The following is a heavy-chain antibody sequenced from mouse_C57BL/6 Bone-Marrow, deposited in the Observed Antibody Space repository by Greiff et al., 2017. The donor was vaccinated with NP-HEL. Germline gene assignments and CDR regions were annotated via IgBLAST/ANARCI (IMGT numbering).Heavy chain of an antibody. V-gene: IGHV5-4*01. CDR2: ISDGGSYT. CDR1: GFTFSSYA. J-gene: IGHJ1*03. CDR3: ARDYSNYWYFDV. D-gene: IGHD2-5*01. Sequence: EVQLVESGGGLVRPGGSLKLSCAASGFTFSSYAMSWVRQTPEKRLEWVATISDGGSYTYYPDNVKGRFTISRDNANNNLYLQMSHLKSEDTAMYYCARDYSNYWYFDVWGTGTTVTVSS.